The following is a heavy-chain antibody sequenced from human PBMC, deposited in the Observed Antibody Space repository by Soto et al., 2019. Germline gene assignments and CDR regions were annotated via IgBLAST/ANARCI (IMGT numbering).Heavy chain of an antibody. J-gene: IGHJ4*02. CDR2: ISWNSGNI. CDR1: GFSFDDYA. D-gene: IGHD4-17*01. V-gene: IGHV3-9*01. CDR3: AIFRTVTTPFDY. Sequence: EVQLVESGGGLVQPGRSLRLSCVASGFSFDDYAMHWVRQAPGKGLEWVSGISWNSGNIGYADSVKGRFTISRDNAKSSLHLQMNSLRTEDTALYYCAIFRTVTTPFDYWGQGTLVTVSS.